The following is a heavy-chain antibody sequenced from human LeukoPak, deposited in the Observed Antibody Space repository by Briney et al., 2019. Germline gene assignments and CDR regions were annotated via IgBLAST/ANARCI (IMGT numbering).Heavy chain of an antibody. D-gene: IGHD2-2*01. CDR3: ARSYDIVVVPAALYYYYYGMDV. J-gene: IGHJ6*02. V-gene: IGHV1-8*01. CDR1: GHTFTSYD. CDR2: MNPNSGNT. Sequence: ASVKVSCKASGHTFTSYDINWVRQATGQGLEWMGWMNPNSGNTGYAQKFQGRVTMTRNTSISTAYMELSSLRSEDTAVYYCARSYDIVVVPAALYYYYYGMDVWGQGTTVTVSS.